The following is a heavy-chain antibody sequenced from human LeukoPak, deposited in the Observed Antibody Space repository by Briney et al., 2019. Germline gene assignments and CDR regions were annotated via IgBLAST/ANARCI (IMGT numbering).Heavy chain of an antibody. CDR3: ARAPGGGPPL. D-gene: IGHD3-16*01. CDR1: GGSFSGYY. CDR2: IYHSGST. Sequence: SETLSLTCAVYGGSFSGYYWSWVRQPPGKGLEWIGEIYHSGSTNYNPSLKSRVTISVDKSKNQFSLKLSSVTAADTAVYYCARAPGGGPPLWGQGTLVTVSS. V-gene: IGHV4-34*01. J-gene: IGHJ4*02.